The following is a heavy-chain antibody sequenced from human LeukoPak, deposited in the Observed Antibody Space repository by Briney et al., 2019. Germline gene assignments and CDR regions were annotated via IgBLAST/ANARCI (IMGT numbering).Heavy chain of an antibody. CDR1: GFTFSSYS. D-gene: IGHD3-16*01. J-gene: IGHJ3*02. Sequence: GGSLRLSCAASGFTFSSYSMNWVRQAPGKGLEWVSSISSSSSYIYYADSVKGRFTISRDNAKNSLYLQMNSLRAEDTAVYYCARDVWPYDAFDIWGQGTMVTVSS. V-gene: IGHV3-21*01. CDR2: ISSSSSYI. CDR3: ARDVWPYDAFDI.